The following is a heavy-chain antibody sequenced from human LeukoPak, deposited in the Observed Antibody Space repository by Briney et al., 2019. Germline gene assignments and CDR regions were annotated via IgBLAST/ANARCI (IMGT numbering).Heavy chain of an antibody. V-gene: IGHV4-59*01. CDR3: ARMPTSYYGSGRTYYYYYMDV. Sequence: SETLSLTCTVSGGSISSYYWSWIRQPPGKGLEWIGYIYYSGSTNYNPSLKSRVTISVDTSKNQFSLKLSSVTAADTAVYYCARMPTSYYGSGRTYYYYYMDVWGKGTTVSVSS. CDR1: GGSISSYY. J-gene: IGHJ6*03. D-gene: IGHD3-10*01. CDR2: IYYSGST.